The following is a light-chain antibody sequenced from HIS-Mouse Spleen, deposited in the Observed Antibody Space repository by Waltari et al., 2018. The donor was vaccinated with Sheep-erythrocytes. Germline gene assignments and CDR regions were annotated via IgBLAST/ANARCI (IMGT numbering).Light chain of an antibody. CDR2: QDS. CDR1: KLGDEY. V-gene: IGLV3-1*01. Sequence: YELTQPPSVSVSPGQTASITCSGDKLGDEYACWYQQKPGQSPVLVIYQDSKRTSGIPERFSGSNSGNTATLTISGTQAMDEADYYCQAWDSSTAVVFGGGTKLTVL. CDR3: QAWDSSTAVV. J-gene: IGLJ2*01.